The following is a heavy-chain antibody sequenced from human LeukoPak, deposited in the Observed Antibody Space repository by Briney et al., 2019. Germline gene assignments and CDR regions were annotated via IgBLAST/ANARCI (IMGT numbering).Heavy chain of an antibody. V-gene: IGHV4-34*01. Sequence: PSETLSLTCAVYGGSFSGYYWSWIRQPSGKGLEWIGEINHSGSTNYNPSLKSRVTISVDTSKNQFSLKLSSVTAADTAVYYCARGGIVVVPAAPNDAFDIRGQGTMVTVSS. CDR1: GGSFSGYY. J-gene: IGHJ3*02. CDR3: ARGGIVVVPAAPNDAFDI. D-gene: IGHD2-2*01. CDR2: INHSGST.